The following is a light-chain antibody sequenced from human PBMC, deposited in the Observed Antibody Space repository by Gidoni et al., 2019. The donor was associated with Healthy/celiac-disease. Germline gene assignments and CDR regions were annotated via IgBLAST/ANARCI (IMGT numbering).Light chain of an antibody. J-gene: IGKJ2*01. CDR1: QSVSNY. CDR2: DAS. V-gene: IGKV3-11*01. Sequence: EIVLTQSPATLSLSPGERATLSCRASQSVSNYLAWYKQKPGQAPRLLNYDASNRATGIPARFSGSGSGTDFTLTISSLAPEDFAVYYCQQRSNWLRYTFGQGTKLEIK. CDR3: QQRSNWLRYT.